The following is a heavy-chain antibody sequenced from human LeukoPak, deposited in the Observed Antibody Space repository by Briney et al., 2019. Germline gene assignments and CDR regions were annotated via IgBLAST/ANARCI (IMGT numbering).Heavy chain of an antibody. Sequence: PSETLSFTCTVSGGSTNVYYWSWIRQPPGKGLAWIGHIYYSGSTNYNPSLKSRVTISLDMSKNQFPLKLTSLTAADTAVYYCARKESSIELGGWLDPWGQGILVTVSS. J-gene: IGHJ5*02. D-gene: IGHD2-2*01. CDR3: ARKESSIELGGWLDP. CDR2: IYYSGST. CDR1: GGSTNVYY. V-gene: IGHV4-59*01.